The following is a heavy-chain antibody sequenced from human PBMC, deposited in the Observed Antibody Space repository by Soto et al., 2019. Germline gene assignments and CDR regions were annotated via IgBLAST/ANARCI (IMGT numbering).Heavy chain of an antibody. CDR3: ARDLIRFLDWIPENYYYGMDV. D-gene: IGHD3-3*01. V-gene: IGHV1-2*02. J-gene: IGHJ6*02. CDR1: GPTFTAYY. CDR2: INPNTGGT. Sequence: ASVKVSCKPSGPTFTAYYIHWVRQAPGQGLEWMGWINPNTGGTKYAQSFQGRVTMDRDTSSRTVYMELSRLRSDDTAVYYCARDLIRFLDWIPENYYYGMDVWGQGTTVTVSS.